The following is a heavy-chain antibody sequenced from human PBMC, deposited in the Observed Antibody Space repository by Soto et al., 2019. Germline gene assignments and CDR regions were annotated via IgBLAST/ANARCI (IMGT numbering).Heavy chain of an antibody. CDR2: ISAYNGNT. V-gene: IGHV1-18*04. Sequence: ASVKVSCKASGYTFTSYGISWVRQAPGQGLEWMGWISAYNGNTNYAQKLQSRVTMTTDTSTSTAYMELRSLRSDDTAVYYCARDGRAVVAVYYYYYGMDVWGQGTTVTVSS. J-gene: IGHJ6*02. CDR3: ARDGRAVVAVYYYYYGMDV. CDR1: GYTFTSYG. D-gene: IGHD3-22*01.